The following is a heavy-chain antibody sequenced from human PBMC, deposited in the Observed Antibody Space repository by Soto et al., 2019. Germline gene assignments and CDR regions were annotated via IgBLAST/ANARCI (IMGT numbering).Heavy chain of an antibody. V-gene: IGHV1-18*04. CDR3: ARVSRMSVGLWFGEFLNY. CDR1: GYTFTSYG. Sequence: ASVKVSCKASGYTFTSYGISWVRQAPGQGIEWMGWISAYNGNTNYAQKLQGRVTMTTDTSTSTAYMELRSLRSDDTAVYYCARVSRMSVGLWFGEFLNYWGQGTLVTVSS. D-gene: IGHD3-10*01. J-gene: IGHJ4*02. CDR2: ISAYNGNT.